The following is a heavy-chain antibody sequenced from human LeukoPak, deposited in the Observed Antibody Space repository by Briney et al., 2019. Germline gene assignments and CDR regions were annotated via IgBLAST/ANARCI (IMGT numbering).Heavy chain of an antibody. D-gene: IGHD6-19*01. J-gene: IGHJ5*02. CDR3: ARQEWLFHNWFDP. CDR1: GGSISSSSYY. V-gene: IGHV4-39*01. CDR2: IYYSGST. Sequence: PSETLSLTCTVSGGSISSSSYYWGWIRQPPGKGLEWIGSIYYSGSTYYNPSLKSRVTISVDTSKNQFSLKLSSVTAADTAVYYCARQEWLFHNWFDPWGQGTLATVSS.